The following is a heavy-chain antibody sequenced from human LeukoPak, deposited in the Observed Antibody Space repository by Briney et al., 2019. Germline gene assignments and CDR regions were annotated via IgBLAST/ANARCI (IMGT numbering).Heavy chain of an antibody. V-gene: IGHV1-18*04. CDR2: ISAYTGQT. CDR3: ARGPGIDVAGVFDY. D-gene: IGHD6-19*01. Sequence: ASVKVSCKAFGFGFSSYGINWVRQAPGQRLEWMGWISAYTGQTKYLQKMRGRVTMTTDTSTNTAYMELRSLTSDDTAVYYCARGPGIDVAGVFDYWGKGSLVIVSS. J-gene: IGHJ4*02. CDR1: GFGFSSYG.